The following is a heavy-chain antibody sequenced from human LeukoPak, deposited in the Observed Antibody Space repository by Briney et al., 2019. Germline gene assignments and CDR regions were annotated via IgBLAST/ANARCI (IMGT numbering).Heavy chain of an antibody. CDR3: AKDGGNYYNRKYYFDY. Sequence: GGSLGLSCAASGFTFDDYAIHWVRQAPGKGLEWVSGISYNSGSIGYADSVKGRFTISRDNAKNSLYLQMNSLRAEDTALYYCAKDGGNYYNRKYYFDYWGQGTLVTVSS. J-gene: IGHJ4*02. D-gene: IGHD3-22*01. V-gene: IGHV3-9*01. CDR1: GFTFDDYA. CDR2: ISYNSGSI.